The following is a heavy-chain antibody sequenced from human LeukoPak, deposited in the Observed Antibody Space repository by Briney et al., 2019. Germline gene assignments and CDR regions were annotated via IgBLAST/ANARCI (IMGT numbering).Heavy chain of an antibody. Sequence: SETLSLTCTVSGGSISSYYWSWIRQPPGKGLEWIGYVFYSGSTNYHPSLKSRVTISVDTSKNQFYLKLSSVTAADTAVYYSARGSGYDLWVAAKQFAYWGQGALVTVSS. CDR1: GGSISSYY. CDR3: ARGSGYDLWVAAKQFAY. J-gene: IGHJ4*02. D-gene: IGHD3-3*01. CDR2: VFYSGST. V-gene: IGHV4-59*01.